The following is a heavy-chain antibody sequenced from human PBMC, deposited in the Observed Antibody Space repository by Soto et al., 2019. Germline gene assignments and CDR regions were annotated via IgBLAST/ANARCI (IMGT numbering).Heavy chain of an antibody. J-gene: IGHJ6*01. CDR1: GFTFSSYG. Sequence: PGGSLRLSCAASGFTFSSYGVHWVRQAPGKGLEWVAVISYDGSNKHYADSVKGRFTISRDNSKTTLYLQMNSLRSEDTAVYYCATGTVVVAATAYYYGMDVWGQGTTVTVSS. D-gene: IGHD2-15*01. CDR3: ATGTVVVAATAYYYGMDV. V-gene: IGHV3-30-3*01. CDR2: ISYDGSNK.